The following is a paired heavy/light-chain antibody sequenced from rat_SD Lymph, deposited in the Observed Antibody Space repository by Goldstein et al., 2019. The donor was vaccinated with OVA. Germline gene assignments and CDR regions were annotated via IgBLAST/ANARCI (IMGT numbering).Light chain of an antibody. Sequence: EIVLTQSPTTIAASPGEKVTITCRASSSVSYMYWYQQTSGASPTLWIYDTSKLASGVPNRFSGSGSGTSYSLTINTMETEDAATYYCQQWSSSPWTFGGGTKLELK. V-gene: IGKV4S7*01. J-gene: IGKJ1*01. CDR2: DTS. CDR3: QQWSSSPWT. CDR1: SSVSY.
Heavy chain of an antibody. CDR3: LRVNSGYGMDV. CDR2: ISTGGDNI. D-gene: IGHD4-3*01. V-gene: IGHV5-25*01. Sequence: VQLVESGGGLVQPGRSMKLSCAASGFTFSHYYMAWVRQAPTKGLEWVALISTGGDNIYYRDSVKGRFTGSRDNAKSTLYLQMDSLTSEDTATYYCLRVNSGYGMDVWGQGASVTVSS. CDR1: GFTFSHYY. J-gene: IGHJ4*01.